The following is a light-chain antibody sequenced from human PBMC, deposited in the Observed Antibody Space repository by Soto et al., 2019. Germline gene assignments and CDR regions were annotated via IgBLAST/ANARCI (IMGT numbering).Light chain of an antibody. CDR3: CSYADSRTFV. CDR2: EGS. Sequence: QSALTQPASVSGSPGQSITISCTGTSSDVGSYDLVSWYQQHPGKAPKLMIYEGSKRPSGVSNRFSGSQSGNTASLTISGLQAEDEADYYCCSYADSRTFVFGTGTKLTVL. V-gene: IGLV2-23*01. J-gene: IGLJ1*01. CDR1: SSDVGSYDL.